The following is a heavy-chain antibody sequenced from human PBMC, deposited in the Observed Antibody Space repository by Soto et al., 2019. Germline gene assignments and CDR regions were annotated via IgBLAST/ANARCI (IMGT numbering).Heavy chain of an antibody. J-gene: IGHJ2*01. D-gene: IGHD4-17*01. CDR1: GGSFSGYY. Sequence: SETLSLTCAVYGGSFSGYYWSWIRQPPGKGLEWIGEINHSGSTNFNPSLKSRVTISVETSKNQFSLKLSSVTAADTAVYYCATHLKTTVTTYWYFDLWGRGTLVTVSS. CDR2: INHSGST. V-gene: IGHV4-34*01. CDR3: ATHLKTTVTTYWYFDL.